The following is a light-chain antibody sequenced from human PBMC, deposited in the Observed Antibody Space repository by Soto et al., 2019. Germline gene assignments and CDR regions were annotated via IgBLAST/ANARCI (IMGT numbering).Light chain of an antibody. J-gene: IGKJ5*01. CDR3: QQSYSTLIT. CDR1: QSISSY. V-gene: IGKV1-39*01. Sequence: DIQMTQSASSLSASVGDRVTITCRASQSISSYLNWYQQKPGKAPKLLIYAASSLQSGVPSRFSGSGSGTDFTLTISSLQLEDFATYYCQQSYSTLITFGQGTRLEIK. CDR2: AAS.